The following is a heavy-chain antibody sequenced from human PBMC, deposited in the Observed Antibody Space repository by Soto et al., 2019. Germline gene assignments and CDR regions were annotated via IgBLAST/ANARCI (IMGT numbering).Heavy chain of an antibody. Sequence: QMQLQESGPGLVKPSETLSLTCTVSGGSIRGYYWSWIRQSPGMRLEWIGRMHTSGSTNYNPSLKGRVTISVDMSKNQISLKLTSVTAADTALYYCVRASMPKAHFDSWGQGTLVTVSS. CDR3: VRASMPKAHFDS. D-gene: IGHD2-2*01. V-gene: IGHV4-4*07. CDR2: MHTSGST. J-gene: IGHJ4*02. CDR1: GGSIRGYY.